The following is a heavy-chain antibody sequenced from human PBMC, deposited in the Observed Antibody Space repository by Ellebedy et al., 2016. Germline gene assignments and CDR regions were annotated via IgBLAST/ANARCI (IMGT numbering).Heavy chain of an antibody. CDR2: IKSKTDGGTT. Sequence: GGSLRLSXAASGFTFSNAWMSWVRQAPGKGLEWVGRIKSKTDGGTTDYAAPVKGRFTISRDDSKNTLYLQMNSLKTEDTAVYYCTTRGLWFGELTNWGQGTLVTVSS. V-gene: IGHV3-15*01. J-gene: IGHJ4*02. CDR1: GFTFSNAW. CDR3: TTRGLWFGELTN. D-gene: IGHD3-10*01.